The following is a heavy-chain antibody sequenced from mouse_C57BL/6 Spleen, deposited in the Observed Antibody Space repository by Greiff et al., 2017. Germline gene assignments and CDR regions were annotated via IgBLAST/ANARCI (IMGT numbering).Heavy chain of an antibody. CDR2: IRLKSDNYAT. CDR1: GFTFSNYW. D-gene: IGHD3-1*01. Sequence: EVKLMESGGGLVQPGGSMKLSCVASGFTFSNYWMNWVRQSPEKGLEWVAQIRLKSDNYATHYAESVKGRFTISRDDSKSSVYLQMNNLRAEDTGIYYCISRGFVPYFDYWGQGTTLTVSS. CDR3: ISRGFVPYFDY. J-gene: IGHJ2*01. V-gene: IGHV6-3*01.